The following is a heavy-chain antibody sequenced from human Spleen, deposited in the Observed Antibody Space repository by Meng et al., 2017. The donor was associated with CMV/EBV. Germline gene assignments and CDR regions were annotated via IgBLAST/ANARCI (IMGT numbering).Heavy chain of an antibody. Sequence: QVQLQESGPGLVKSSVTLSLSYTVSGSSISSYYWKWIRQTAGKGLEWIGRIYSSGSNNYSPSLTSRVTMSIDTSYTQFSVKLSSVTAADTAVYYCARDDSSGYYYYYWGQGTLVTVSS. CDR2: IYSSGSN. V-gene: IGHV4-4*07. CDR3: ARDDSSGYYYYY. D-gene: IGHD3-22*01. J-gene: IGHJ4*02. CDR1: GSSISSYY.